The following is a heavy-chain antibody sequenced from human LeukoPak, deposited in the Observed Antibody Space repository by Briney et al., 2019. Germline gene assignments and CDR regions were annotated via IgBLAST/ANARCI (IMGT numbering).Heavy chain of an antibody. CDR2: ISSSSSYI. Sequence: PGGSLRLSCAASGFTFSSYSMNWVRQAPGKGLEWVSSISSSSSYIYYADSVKGRFTISRDNAKNSLYLQMNSLRAADTAVYYCVRDLNTVTTAFFVYWGQGTLVTVSS. V-gene: IGHV3-21*01. J-gene: IGHJ4*02. CDR1: GFTFSSYS. CDR3: VRDLNTVTTAFFVY. D-gene: IGHD4-11*01.